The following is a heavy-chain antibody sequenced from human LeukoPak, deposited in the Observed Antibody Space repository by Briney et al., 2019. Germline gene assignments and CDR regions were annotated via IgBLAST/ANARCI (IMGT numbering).Heavy chain of an antibody. J-gene: IGHJ4*02. CDR1: GYTFTSYD. CDR2: MNPNSGNT. D-gene: IGHD6-19*01. Sequence: ASVKVSCKASGYTFTSYDINWVPQATGQGLEWMGWMNPNSGNTGYAQKFQGRVTIPRHTSISTAYMELSSLRSEDTAVYYCARDLSSGWEDYFDYWGQGTLVTVSS. CDR3: ARDLSSGWEDYFDY. V-gene: IGHV1-8*03.